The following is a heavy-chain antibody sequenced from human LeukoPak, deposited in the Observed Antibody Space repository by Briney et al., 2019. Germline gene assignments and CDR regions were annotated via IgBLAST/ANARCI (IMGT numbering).Heavy chain of an antibody. Sequence: GGSLRLSCAASGFTFSSYAMHWVRQAPGKGLEWVAVISYDGSNKYYADSVKGRFTISRDNSKNTLYLQMNGLRAEDTAVYYCAKTLGPPGGLDYWGQGTLVTVSS. J-gene: IGHJ4*02. CDR1: GFTFSSYA. CDR3: AKTLGPPGGLDY. CDR2: ISYDGSNK. V-gene: IGHV3-30*18.